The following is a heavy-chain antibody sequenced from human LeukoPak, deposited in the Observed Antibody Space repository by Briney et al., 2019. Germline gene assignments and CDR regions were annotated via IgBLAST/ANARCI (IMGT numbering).Heavy chain of an antibody. Sequence: GGSLRLSCAASGFTFSSYSMNWFRQAPGKGLEWVSSINSSSSYIYYADSVKGRFTISRDDAKNSLYLQMNSLRAEDTAVYYCAGRYYDILTGYSNAFDILGQGTMVTVSS. J-gene: IGHJ3*02. CDR1: GFTFSSYS. CDR2: INSSSSYI. D-gene: IGHD3-9*01. V-gene: IGHV3-21*01. CDR3: AGRYYDILTGYSNAFDI.